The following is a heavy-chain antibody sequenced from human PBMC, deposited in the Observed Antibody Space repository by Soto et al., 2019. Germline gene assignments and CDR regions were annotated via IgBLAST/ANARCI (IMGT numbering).Heavy chain of an antibody. V-gene: IGHV4-4*07. CDR1: VGSITDYS. Sequence: SETLCVACTFSVGSITDYSWFWIRQPAGKGLEWIGRIFSSGSTNYNPSLKGRITMSLDTSKNQFSLKLNSATATDTAVYFCARDQGVVVTADNWFDPWGQGIMVTVSS. CDR3: ARDQGVVVTADNWFDP. D-gene: IGHD2-21*02. CDR2: IFSSGST. J-gene: IGHJ5*02.